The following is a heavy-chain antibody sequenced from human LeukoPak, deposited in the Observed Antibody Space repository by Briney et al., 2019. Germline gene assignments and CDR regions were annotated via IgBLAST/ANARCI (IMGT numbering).Heavy chain of an antibody. J-gene: IGHJ4*02. CDR2: INPNSGGT. D-gene: IGHD2-15*01. Sequence: ASVKVSCKASGYTFTGYYMHWVRQAPGQGLEWMGWINPNSGGTNYAQKFQGRVTMTRDTSISTAYMELSRLRSDDTAVYYCASLCSGGSCYPYFVYWGQGTLVTVSS. CDR3: ASLCSGGSCYPYFVY. V-gene: IGHV1-2*02. CDR1: GYTFTGYY.